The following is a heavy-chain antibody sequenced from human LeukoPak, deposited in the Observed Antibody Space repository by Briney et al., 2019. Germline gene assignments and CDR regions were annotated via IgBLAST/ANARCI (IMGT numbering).Heavy chain of an antibody. CDR2: IVVGSGNT. Sequence: ASVKVSCKASGFTFTSSAMQWVRQARGQRLEWIGWIVVGSGNTNYAQKFQERVTITRDMSTSTAYMELGSLRSEDTAVYYCAADPYCSGGSCWYWFDPWGQGTLVTVSS. CDR1: GFTFTSSA. J-gene: IGHJ5*02. CDR3: AADPYCSGGSCWYWFDP. D-gene: IGHD2-15*01. V-gene: IGHV1-58*02.